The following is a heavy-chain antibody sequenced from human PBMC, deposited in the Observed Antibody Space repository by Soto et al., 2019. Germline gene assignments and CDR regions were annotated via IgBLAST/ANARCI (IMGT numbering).Heavy chain of an antibody. Sequence: QVQLQESGPGLVKPSQTLSLTCTVSGGSINSGGYYWSWIRQHPGKGLEWIGYIYNSGSTYYNPSRKGRVTISVDTSKNQFSLKLSSVTAADTAVYCCARGITMVRGVIHTPYFDYWGQGTLVTVSS. V-gene: IGHV4-31*03. J-gene: IGHJ4*02. D-gene: IGHD3-10*01. CDR2: IYNSGST. CDR3: ARGITMVRGVIHTPYFDY. CDR1: GGSINSGGYY.